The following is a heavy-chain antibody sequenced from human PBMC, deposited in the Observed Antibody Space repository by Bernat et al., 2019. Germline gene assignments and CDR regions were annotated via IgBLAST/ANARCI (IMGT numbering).Heavy chain of an antibody. CDR2: IIPILGIA. V-gene: IGHV1-69*04. D-gene: IGHD4-23*01. Sequence: QVQLVQSGAEVMKPGSSVKVSCKASGGTFSSYAISWVRQAPGQGLEWMGRIIPILGIANYAQKFQGRGTITADKSTSTAYMELSSLRSEDTAVYYCARPTVVTPVFYYYYGMDVWGQGTTVTVSS. CDR1: GGTFSSYA. J-gene: IGHJ6*02. CDR3: ARPTVVTPVFYYYYGMDV.